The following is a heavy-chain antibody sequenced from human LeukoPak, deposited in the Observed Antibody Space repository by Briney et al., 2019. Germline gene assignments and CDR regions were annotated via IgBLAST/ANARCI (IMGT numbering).Heavy chain of an antibody. V-gene: IGHV1-69*01. D-gene: IGHD5-24*01. Sequence: ASVKVSCKASGGTFSSYANSWVRQAPGQGLEWMGGIIPIFGTANYAQKFQGRVTITADESTSTAYMELSSLRSEDTAVYYCATRGDGYNHYYYYGMDVWGQGTTVTVSS. CDR3: ATRGDGYNHYYYYGMDV. J-gene: IGHJ6*02. CDR1: GGTFSSYA. CDR2: IIPIFGTA.